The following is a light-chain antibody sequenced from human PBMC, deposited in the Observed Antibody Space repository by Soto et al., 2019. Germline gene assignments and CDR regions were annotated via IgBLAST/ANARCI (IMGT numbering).Light chain of an antibody. CDR1: SSDIGHYDY. V-gene: IGLV2-14*01. CDR3: SSYTSSITYV. J-gene: IGLJ1*01. Sequence: QSALTQPASVSGSPGQSITISCTGTSSDIGHYDYVSWYQQHPGKAPKLMIYEVSNRPSGVSNRFSGSKSGSTASLTISGLQAEDEADYYCSSYTSSITYVFGTGTKLTVL. CDR2: EVS.